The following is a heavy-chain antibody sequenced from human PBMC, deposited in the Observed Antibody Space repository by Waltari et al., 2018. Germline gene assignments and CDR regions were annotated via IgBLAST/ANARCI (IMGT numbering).Heavy chain of an antibody. CDR2: IYACGTT. J-gene: IGHJ4*02. D-gene: IGHD6-19*01. CDR1: GFTVRANY. Sequence: EVQLVESGGALVQPGGSLRLSCAVSGFTVRANYVTLVRQVPGKGLWLLSVIYACGTTFYAYSVKYRFIVSRDNPKNTVYLQMNTLRPDDTAIYYCARADSSGWYGFDYWGQGTLVTVSS. CDR3: ARADSSGWYGFDY. V-gene: IGHV3-66*01.